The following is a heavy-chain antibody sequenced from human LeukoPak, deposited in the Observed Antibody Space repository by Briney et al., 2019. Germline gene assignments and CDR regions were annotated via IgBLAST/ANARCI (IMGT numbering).Heavy chain of an antibody. Sequence: GGSLRLSCAASGFTFSSYGMHWVRQAPGKGLEWVAAISYDGSNKNYVDSVKGRFTISRDNSMSTLYMQMNSLRAEDTAVYYCAKDPWGFGAFDYWGQGTLVTVSS. CDR1: GFTFSSYG. V-gene: IGHV3-30*18. J-gene: IGHJ4*02. CDR3: AKDPWGFGAFDY. CDR2: ISYDGSNK. D-gene: IGHD3-10*01.